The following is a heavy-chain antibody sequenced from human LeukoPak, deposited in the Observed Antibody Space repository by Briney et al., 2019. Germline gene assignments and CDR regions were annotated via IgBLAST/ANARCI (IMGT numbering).Heavy chain of an antibody. CDR3: ARGLVGATSWFYY. Sequence: PGRSLRLSCAASGFTFDDYAMHWVRQAPGKGLEWVSGISWNSGSIGYADSVKGRFTISRDNAKNSLYLQTNSLRAEDTAVYYCARGLVGATSWFYYWGQGTLVTVSS. CDR1: GFTFDDYA. J-gene: IGHJ4*02. V-gene: IGHV3-9*01. CDR2: ISWNSGSI. D-gene: IGHD1-26*01.